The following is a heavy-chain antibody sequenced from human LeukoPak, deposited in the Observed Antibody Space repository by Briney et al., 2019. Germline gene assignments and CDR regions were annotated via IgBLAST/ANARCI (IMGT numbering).Heavy chain of an antibody. Sequence: TETLSLTCTVSGGSLSSYYWSWIRQPAGKGLEWIWRIYTSGSTNYNPSLKSRVTMSVDTSKNQFSLKLSSVTAADTAVYYCARVGCSGGSCYSYYFDYWGQGTLVTVSS. CDR3: ARVGCSGGSCYSYYFDY. CDR2: IYTSGST. J-gene: IGHJ4*02. V-gene: IGHV4-4*07. CDR1: GGSLSSYY. D-gene: IGHD2-15*01.